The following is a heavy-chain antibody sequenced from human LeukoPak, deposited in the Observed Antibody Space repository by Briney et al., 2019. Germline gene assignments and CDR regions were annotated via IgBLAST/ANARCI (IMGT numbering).Heavy chain of an antibody. J-gene: IGHJ6*03. V-gene: IGHV3-23*01. D-gene: IGHD7-27*01. CDR1: GFTFSSYA. CDR3: AKDQSTGTYYYYYYYMDV. CDR2: ISGSGGST. Sequence: LTGGSLRLSCAASGFTFSSYAMSWVRQAPGKGLEWVSAISGSGGSTYYADSVKGRFTISRDKSTNTLYLQMNSLRAEDTAVYYCAKDQSTGTYYYYYYYMDVWGKGTTVTVSS.